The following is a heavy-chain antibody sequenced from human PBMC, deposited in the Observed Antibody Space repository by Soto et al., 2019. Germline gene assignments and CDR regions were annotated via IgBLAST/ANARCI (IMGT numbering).Heavy chain of an antibody. CDR2: ISSTTNYI. V-gene: IGHV3-21*01. CDR3: ARESEDLTSNFDY. Sequence: PGGSLRLPCAASGFTFTRYSMNWVRQAPGQGLEWVSSISSTTNYIYYADSMKGRFTVSRDNAKNSVYLDMNSLSAEDTAVYYCARESEDLTSNFDYWGQGTLVTVSS. CDR1: GFTFTRYS. J-gene: IGHJ4*02.